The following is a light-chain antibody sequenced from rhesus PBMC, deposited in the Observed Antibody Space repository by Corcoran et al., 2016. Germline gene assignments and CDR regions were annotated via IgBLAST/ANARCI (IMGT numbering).Light chain of an antibody. CDR2: EVS. CDR3: MPSTPWPLT. V-gene: IGKV2-104*01. CDR1: ESLLHSNGNTF. J-gene: IGKJ4*01. Sequence: DILLTQTPLSLPVTPGEPASISCRSSESLLHSNGNTFLDWYLPKQVQSPQVFIYEVSKRASGVAERFSGRGSDTDFTLKINPVEAEDVGVYYCMPSTPWPLTFGGGTKVEIK.